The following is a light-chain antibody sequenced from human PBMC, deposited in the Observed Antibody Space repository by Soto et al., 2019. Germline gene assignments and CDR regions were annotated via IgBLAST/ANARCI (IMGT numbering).Light chain of an antibody. CDR1: SSTVGGFNV. CDR2: EGI. J-gene: IGLJ1*01. V-gene: IGLV2-23*01. CDR3: CSYVGATTYV. Sequence: QSALTQPASVSGSPGQSITISCTGTSSTVGGFNVVSWCQQHPGKAPKVIIYEGIKRPSGVSNRFSGSNSGSTASLTISGLQAEDEADYYCCSYVGATTYVFGTGTKVTVL.